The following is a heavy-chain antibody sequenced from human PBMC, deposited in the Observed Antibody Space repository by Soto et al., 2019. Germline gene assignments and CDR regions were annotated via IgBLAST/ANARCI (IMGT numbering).Heavy chain of an antibody. V-gene: IGHV4-39*01. CDR3: ARQEIRGRRLANSFDP. J-gene: IGHJ5*02. CDR2: IFYSGYT. Sequence: QLQESGPGLVTPSETLSLSCTVSGDSVRNTNYYWGWIRQPPGKGLEWIGSIFYSGYTYYNPSRKSRVTLSVDTSTNQCSLRVRSVTAADTALYYCARQEIRGRRLANSFDPWGQGTLVTVSS. D-gene: IGHD4-17*01. CDR1: GDSVRNTNYY.